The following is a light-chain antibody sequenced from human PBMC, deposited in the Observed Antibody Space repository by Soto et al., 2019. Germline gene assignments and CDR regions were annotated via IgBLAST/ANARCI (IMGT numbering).Light chain of an antibody. V-gene: IGLV2-14*01. CDR1: SSDVGGYNY. J-gene: IGLJ1*01. CDR2: DVS. CDR3: GSYTSSSTFYV. Sequence: QSVLTQPASVSGSPGQSITISCTGTSSDVGGYNYVSWYQQHPGKAPKLMIYDVSNRPSGISDRFSGSKSGNTASLTISGLQAEDEADYYCGSYTSSSTFYVFGTGTKVT.